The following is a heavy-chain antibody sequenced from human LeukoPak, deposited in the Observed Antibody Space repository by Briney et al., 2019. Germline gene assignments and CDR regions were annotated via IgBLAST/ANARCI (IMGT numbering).Heavy chain of an antibody. CDR3: ARIAIVGAFTVGDY. CDR2: ISAYNGNT. D-gene: IGHD1-26*01. Sequence: ASVKVSCKASGYSFTSYGLTWVRQAPGQGLEWMGWISAYNGNTNYAQKLQGRVTMTTDTSTSTAYMELRSLRSDDTAVYYCARIAIVGAFTVGDYWGQGTLVTVSS. J-gene: IGHJ4*02. V-gene: IGHV1-18*01. CDR1: GYSFTSYG.